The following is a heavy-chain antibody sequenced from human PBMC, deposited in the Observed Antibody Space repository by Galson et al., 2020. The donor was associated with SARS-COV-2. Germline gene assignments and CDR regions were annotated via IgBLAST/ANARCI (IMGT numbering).Heavy chain of an antibody. CDR2: ISYDGSNK. V-gene: IGHV3-30*04. CDR3: ARARGGNYYYGMDV. Sequence: GGSLRLSCAASGFTFSSYAMHWVRQAPGKGLEWVAVISYDGSNKYYADSVKGRFTISRDNSKNTLYLQMNSLRAEDTAVYYCARARGGNYYYGMDVWGQGTTVTVSS. D-gene: IGHD3-16*01. CDR1: GFTFSSYA. J-gene: IGHJ6*02.